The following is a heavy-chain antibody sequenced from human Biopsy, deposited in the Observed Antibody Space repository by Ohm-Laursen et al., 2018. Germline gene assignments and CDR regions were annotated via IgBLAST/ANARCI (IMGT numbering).Heavy chain of an antibody. CDR2: IDVLDYNT. CDR1: GFTFNTYG. CDR3: VRGWGGYNFHS. Sequence: SLRLSCSASGFTFNTYGMHWVRQAPGKGLEWVSHIDVLDYNTYYVDSVRGRFTISRDNSKEMVYLQINSLRADDTAVYYCVRGWGGYNFHSWGPGTLVTVSS. D-gene: IGHD2-2*02. V-gene: IGHV3-23*01. J-gene: IGHJ4*01.